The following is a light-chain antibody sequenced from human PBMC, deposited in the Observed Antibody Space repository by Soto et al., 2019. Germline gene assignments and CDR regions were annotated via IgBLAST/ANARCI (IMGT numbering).Light chain of an antibody. CDR2: GAS. CDR3: QHYKNWPPIT. Sequence: EVILTQSPATLSLSPGERATLSCRASQRVDRSLAWYQEKPGQAPRLLIYGASHRAPGIPARFSGSGSETDFTLNIDSVEAEDFAGYYCQHYKNWPPITFGQGTRLDIK. J-gene: IGKJ5*01. CDR1: QRVDRS. V-gene: IGKV3-11*01.